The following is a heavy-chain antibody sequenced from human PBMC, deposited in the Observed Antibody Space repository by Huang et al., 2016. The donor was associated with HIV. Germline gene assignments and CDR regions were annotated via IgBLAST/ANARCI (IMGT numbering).Heavy chain of an antibody. V-gene: IGHV1-3*01. CDR1: GYTFTTYP. CDR2: INDGNGKT. CDR3: ARGPPPRWFDP. J-gene: IGHJ5*02. Sequence: QVQLVQSGAEVKKPGASVKVSCKASGYTFTTYPIHWVRQAPGQRLEWMGWINDGNGKTKYSQKFQGRVTITSDTSASTAYMELSSLRSEDTAVYYCARGPPPRWFDPWGQGTLVTVSS.